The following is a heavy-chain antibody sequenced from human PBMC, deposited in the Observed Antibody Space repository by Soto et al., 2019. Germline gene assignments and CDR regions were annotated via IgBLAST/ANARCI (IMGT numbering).Heavy chain of an antibody. V-gene: IGHV3-30*18. Sequence: QVQLVESGGGVVQPGRSLRLSCAASGFTFSIYGMHWVRQAPGKGLEWVAVISYDGSNKYYADSVKGRFTISRDNSKNTLYVQMNSLRGEDTAVYYCAKETVEYYFDYWGQGTLVTVSS. CDR1: GFTFSIYG. CDR3: AKETVEYYFDY. D-gene: IGHD3-3*01. J-gene: IGHJ4*02. CDR2: ISYDGSNK.